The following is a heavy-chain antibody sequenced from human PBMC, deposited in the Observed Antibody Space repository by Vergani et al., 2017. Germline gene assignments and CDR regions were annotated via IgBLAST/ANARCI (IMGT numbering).Heavy chain of an antibody. CDR2: IRDKAYNYAT. V-gene: IGHV3-73*02. CDR1: GPPFSDSA. Sequence: EVHLVEPGGGLVQPGESLKLSCATPGPPFSDSAIHWVRQTSGKGLEWIGRIRDKAYNYATVYAVSVKGRFTISRDVSKKTAYLQMNGLTTEDTAVYYWCYDFWAGYDSVDVWRKGTTITVSS. J-gene: IGHJ6*04. CDR3: CYDFWAGYDSVDV. D-gene: IGHD3/OR15-3a*01.